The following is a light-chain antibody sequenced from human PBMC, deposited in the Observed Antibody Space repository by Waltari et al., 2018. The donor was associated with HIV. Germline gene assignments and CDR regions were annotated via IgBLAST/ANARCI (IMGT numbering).Light chain of an antibody. CDR2: QGS. Sequence: SYELTQPPSLSVSPAQTASITCPGAQQRDKYACWYHQKPGQSPVLVIYQGSKRPSGVSERFSASNSGNTASLTICGTQAVDEADYYCEAWDRSLWVFGGGTKLTVL. CDR3: EAWDRSLWV. CDR1: QQRDKY. J-gene: IGLJ3*02. V-gene: IGLV3-1*01.